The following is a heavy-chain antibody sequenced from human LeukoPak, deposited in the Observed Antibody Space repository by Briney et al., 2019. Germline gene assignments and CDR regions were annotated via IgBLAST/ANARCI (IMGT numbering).Heavy chain of an antibody. CDR2: IKSKTDGGTT. Sequence: GGSLRLSCAASGFTFSNAWMSWVRQAPGKGLEWVGRIKSKTDGGTTDYAAPVKGRFTISGDDSKNTLYLQMNSLKTEDTAVYYCTTVGYSSGWYLWYFDLWGRGTLVTVSS. CDR1: GFTFSNAW. J-gene: IGHJ2*01. D-gene: IGHD6-19*01. CDR3: TTVGYSSGWYLWYFDL. V-gene: IGHV3-15*01.